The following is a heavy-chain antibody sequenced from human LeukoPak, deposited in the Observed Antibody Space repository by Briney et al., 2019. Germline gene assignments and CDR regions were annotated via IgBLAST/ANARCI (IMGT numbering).Heavy chain of an antibody. CDR1: GFTFSSYW. J-gene: IGHJ6*03. Sequence: GGSLRLSCAASGFTFSSYWMSWVRQAPGKGLEWVANIKKDGSEKYYVDSVKGRFTISRDNAKTSLYLQMNSLRAEDTAVYYCAKDRRDYYYYYMDVWGKGTTVTISS. V-gene: IGHV3-7*01. CDR2: IKKDGSEK. CDR3: AKDRRDYYYYYMDV.